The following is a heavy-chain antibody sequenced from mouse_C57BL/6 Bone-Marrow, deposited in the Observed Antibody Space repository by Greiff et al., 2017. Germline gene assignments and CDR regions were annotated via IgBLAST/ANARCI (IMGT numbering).Heavy chain of an antibody. J-gene: IGHJ3*01. CDR1: GYTFTSYW. CDR2: IDPSDSYT. Sequence: VQLQQPGAELVKPGASVKLSCKASGYTFTSYWMQWVKQRPGQGLEWIGEIDPSDSYTNYNQKFKGKATLTVDPSSSTAYMQLSSLTSEDSAVYYCAREGSSGYEFAYWGQGTLVTVSA. CDR3: AREGSSGYEFAY. D-gene: IGHD3-2*02. V-gene: IGHV1-50*01.